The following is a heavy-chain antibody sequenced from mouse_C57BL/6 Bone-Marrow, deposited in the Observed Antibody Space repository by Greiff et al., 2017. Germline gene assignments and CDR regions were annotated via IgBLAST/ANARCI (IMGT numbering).Heavy chain of an antibody. CDR1: GFTFSSYG. CDR2: ISSGGSYT. J-gene: IGHJ3*01. D-gene: IGHD3-2*02. Sequence: EVMLVESGGDLVKPGGSLKLSCAASGFTFSSYGMSWVRQTPDKRLEWVATISSGGSYTYYPDSVKGRFTISRDHAKNTLYLQMSSLKSEDTAMYYCARPKTAQAPFAYWGQGTLVTVSA. V-gene: IGHV5-6*01. CDR3: ARPKTAQAPFAY.